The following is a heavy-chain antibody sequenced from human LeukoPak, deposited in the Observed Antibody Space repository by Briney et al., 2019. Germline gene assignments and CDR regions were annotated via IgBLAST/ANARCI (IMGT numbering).Heavy chain of an antibody. CDR3: ATDNGYATPFDY. CDR1: GFTFSNYW. Sequence: PGGSLRLSCTASGFTFSNYWMSWGRKPPGKGLEWVDNIKQDGSEKYYVDSVKGRFTISSDNSKNSLYLQMKSLRAEDTSVYYCATDNGYATPFDYWGQGTLVTVSS. V-gene: IGHV3-7*01. CDR2: IKQDGSEK. J-gene: IGHJ4*02. D-gene: IGHD5-12*01.